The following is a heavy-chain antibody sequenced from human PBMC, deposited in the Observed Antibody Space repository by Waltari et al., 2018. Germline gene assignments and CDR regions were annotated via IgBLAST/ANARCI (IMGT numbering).Heavy chain of an antibody. CDR2: IYYSGST. CDR3: ARDAYCSSTSCYHDAFDI. Sequence: QLQLQESGPGLVKPSETLSLTCTVSGGSISSSSYYWGWIRQPPGKGLEWIGSIYYSGSTYSNPSLKSRVTISVDTSKNQFSLKLSSVTAADTAVYYCARDAYCSSTSCYHDAFDIWGQGTMVTVSS. J-gene: IGHJ3*02. CDR1: GGSISSSSYY. D-gene: IGHD2-2*01. V-gene: IGHV4-39*07.